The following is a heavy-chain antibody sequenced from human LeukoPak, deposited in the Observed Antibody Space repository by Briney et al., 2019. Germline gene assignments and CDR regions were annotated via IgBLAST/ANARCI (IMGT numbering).Heavy chain of an antibody. CDR3: ARVWRYCSGGSCSAFGY. V-gene: IGHV1-2*06. D-gene: IGHD2-15*01. CDR2: INPNSGGT. J-gene: IGHJ4*02. Sequence: EASVKVSCKASGYTFTGYYMHWVRQAPGQGLEWMGRINPNSGGTNYAQKFQGRVTMTRDTSISTAYMELSRLRSDDTAVYYCARVWRYCSGGSCSAFGYWGQGTLVTVSS. CDR1: GYTFTGYY.